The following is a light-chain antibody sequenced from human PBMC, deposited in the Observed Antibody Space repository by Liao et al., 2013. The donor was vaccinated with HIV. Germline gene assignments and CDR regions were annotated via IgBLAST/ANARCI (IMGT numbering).Light chain of an antibody. J-gene: IGLJ3*02. CDR1: NIGSKN. V-gene: IGLV3-21*04. CDR3: QVWDHGSDQGV. CDR2: YDT. Sequence: SYELTQPPSVSVAPGKTARITCGTNNIGSKNVHWYQQRPGQAPILVIYYDTDRPSGIPERISGSISGNTATLTISGVEPGDEADYYCQVWDHGSDQGVFGGGTKLTVL.